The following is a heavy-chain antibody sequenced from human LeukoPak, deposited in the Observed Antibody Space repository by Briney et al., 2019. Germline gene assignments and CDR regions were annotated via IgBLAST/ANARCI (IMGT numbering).Heavy chain of an antibody. CDR2: IYHSGST. CDR1: GGSISSNNW. CDR3: AGDLTEYYYGSGSPIWGY. Sequence: SETLSLTCAVSGGSISSNNWWSWVRQPPGKWLEWIGEIYHSGSTNYNPSLKSRVTISVDKSKNQFSLKLSSVTAADTAVYYCAGDLTEYYYGSGSPIWGYWGQGTLVTVSS. D-gene: IGHD3-10*01. J-gene: IGHJ4*02. V-gene: IGHV4-4*02.